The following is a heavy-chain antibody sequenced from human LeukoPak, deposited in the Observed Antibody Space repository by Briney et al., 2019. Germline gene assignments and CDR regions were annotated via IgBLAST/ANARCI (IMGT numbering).Heavy chain of an antibody. D-gene: IGHD5-12*01. CDR2: ISVSGGST. CDR1: GFTFSSYA. Sequence: PGGSLRLSCAASGFTFSSYAMSWVRQAPGKGLEWVSAISVSGGSTYYADSVKGRFTISRDNSKNTLYLQMNSLRAEDTAVYYCAKGEDIVATISYFDYWGQGTLVTVSS. J-gene: IGHJ4*02. CDR3: AKGEDIVATISYFDY. V-gene: IGHV3-23*01.